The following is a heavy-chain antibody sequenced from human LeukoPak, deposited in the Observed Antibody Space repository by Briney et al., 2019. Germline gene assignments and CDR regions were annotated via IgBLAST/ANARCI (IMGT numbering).Heavy chain of an antibody. CDR2: IYDSGSA. Sequence: TGGSLRLSCAASGFTVSSNYMSWVRQAPGKGLEWVSVIYDSGSAYYADSVKGRFTISRDTSKNTLFLQMNSLRVEDTAVYYCASSVITTTPVYFDYWGQGTLVTVSS. J-gene: IGHJ4*02. CDR3: ASSVITTTPVYFDY. D-gene: IGHD3-22*01. V-gene: IGHV3-53*01. CDR1: GFTVSSNY.